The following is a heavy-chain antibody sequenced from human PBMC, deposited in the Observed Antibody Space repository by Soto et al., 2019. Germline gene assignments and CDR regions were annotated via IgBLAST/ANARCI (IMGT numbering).Heavy chain of an antibody. V-gene: IGHV3-30*18. D-gene: IGHD2-8*01. CDR3: PKESRLNRVLAVLYYGY. J-gene: IGHJ4*02. Sequence: PGGSLRRSWSASGFTFSSYGMHFVRQAPGKGLEWGAAISYDGSNKYYADSVKSRFTISRDNSKNTLYLQMNSLIAENTAVYYCPKESRLNRVLAVLYYGYCGQGT. CDR1: GFTFSSYG. CDR2: ISYDGSNK.